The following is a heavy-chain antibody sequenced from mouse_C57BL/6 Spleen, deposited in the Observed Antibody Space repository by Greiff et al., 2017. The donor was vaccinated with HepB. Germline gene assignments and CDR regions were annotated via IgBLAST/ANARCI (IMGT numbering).Heavy chain of an antibody. J-gene: IGHJ2*01. CDR3: TPYRYYFDY. V-gene: IGHV14-4*01. Sequence: EVKLLESGAELVRPGASVKLSCTASGFNIKDDYMHWVKQRPEQGLEWIGWIDPENGDTEYASKFQGKATITADTSSNTAYLQLSSLTSEDTAVYYCTPYRYYFDYWGQGTTLTVSS. CDR2: IDPENGDT. CDR1: GFNIKDDY.